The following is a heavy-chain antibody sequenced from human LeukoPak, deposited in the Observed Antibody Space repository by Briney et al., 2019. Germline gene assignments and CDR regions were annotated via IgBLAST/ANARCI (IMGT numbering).Heavy chain of an antibody. CDR2: IIGSGGST. Sequence: GGSLRLSCAASGFTFSSYAMSWVRQAPGKGLEWGSAIIGSGGSTYYADSVKGRSTISRDNSKNTLYLKINRLRAEDTAVYSCAKDVGPTKGYSYGFGFDYWGQGTLVTVSS. CDR3: AKDVGPTKGYSYGFGFDY. CDR1: GFTFSSYA. V-gene: IGHV3-23*01. J-gene: IGHJ4*02. D-gene: IGHD5-18*01.